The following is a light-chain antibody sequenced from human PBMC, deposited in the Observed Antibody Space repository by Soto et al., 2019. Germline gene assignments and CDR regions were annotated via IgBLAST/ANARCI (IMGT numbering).Light chain of an antibody. CDR3: QVWDSSSDQV. CDR1: NIGSKS. Sequence: SYELTQPPSVSVTPGKTARITCGGNNIGSKSVHWYQQKPGQAPVLVIYYDSDRPSGIPERFSGSNSGNTATLTISRVEAGDEAHYYCQVWDSSSDQVFGGGTKLTVL. V-gene: IGLV3-21*04. J-gene: IGLJ2*01. CDR2: YDS.